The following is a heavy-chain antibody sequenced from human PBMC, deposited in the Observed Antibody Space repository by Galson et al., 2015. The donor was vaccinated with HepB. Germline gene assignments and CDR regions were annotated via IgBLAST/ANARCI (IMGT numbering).Heavy chain of an antibody. V-gene: IGHV1-18*01. D-gene: IGHD2-21*02. Sequence: SVKVSCKASGYTFIDYGISWVRQAPGQRLEWMGWISAYNGNTKYAQKLQGRVTMTRDTSTSTVYMELSSLRSEDTAVYYCATGNLTDDSKGHFNWFDPWGQGTMVTVSS. CDR2: ISAYNGNT. CDR1: GYTFIDYG. CDR3: ATGNLTDDSKGHFNWFDP. J-gene: IGHJ5*02.